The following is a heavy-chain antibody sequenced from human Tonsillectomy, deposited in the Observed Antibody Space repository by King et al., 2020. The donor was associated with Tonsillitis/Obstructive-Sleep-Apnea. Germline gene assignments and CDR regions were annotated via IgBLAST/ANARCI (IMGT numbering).Heavy chain of an antibody. CDR2: INPNSGGT. Sequence: VQLVESGAEVKKPGASVKVSCRASGYIFSDYYMHWVRQAPGQGLEWMGRINPNSGGTNYAQKFQGRVTMTRDTSISTAYMELSRLTSDDTAVYYCARGPTMTPHFDSWGQGTLVTVSS. CDR1: GYIFSDYY. J-gene: IGHJ4*02. V-gene: IGHV1-2*06. CDR3: ARGPTMTPHFDS. D-gene: IGHD5-24*01.